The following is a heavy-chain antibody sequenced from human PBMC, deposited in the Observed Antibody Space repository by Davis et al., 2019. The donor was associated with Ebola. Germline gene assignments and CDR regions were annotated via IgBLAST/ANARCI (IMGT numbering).Heavy chain of an antibody. V-gene: IGHV1-2*06. D-gene: IGHD4-17*01. J-gene: IGHJ2*01. CDR3: AKSGDYARYFDL. CDR2: INPNSGVT. CDR1: GYTFTGYY. Sequence: AASVKVSCKTSGYTFTGYYMHWVRQAPGQGLEWMGRINPNSGVTNYAQKFQGRVTITADKSTSTAYMELSSLRSEDTAVYYCAKSGDYARYFDLWGRGTLVTVSS.